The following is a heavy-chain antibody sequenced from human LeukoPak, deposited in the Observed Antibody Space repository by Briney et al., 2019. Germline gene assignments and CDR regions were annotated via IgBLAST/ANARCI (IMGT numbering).Heavy chain of an antibody. D-gene: IGHD3-3*01. J-gene: IGHJ3*02. CDR2: IYYSGST. Sequence: SGTLSLTCTVSGDSISSGAYYWSWIRQHPGKGLEWIGYIYYSGSTDYNPSLKSRVTISVDKSNKQFSLKLSSVTAADTAVYYCARGGYDFWSGYSNDAFDIWGQGTMVTVSS. CDR1: GDSISSGAYY. CDR3: ARGGYDFWSGYSNDAFDI. V-gene: IGHV4-31*03.